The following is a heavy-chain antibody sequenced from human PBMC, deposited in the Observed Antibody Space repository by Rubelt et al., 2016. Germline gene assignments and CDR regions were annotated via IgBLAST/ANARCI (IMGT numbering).Heavy chain of an antibody. J-gene: IGHJ4*02. CDR2: MKKDGSEK. V-gene: IGHV3-7*03. D-gene: IGHD6-19*01. CDR1: GFTFSSYS. CDR3: AGGSGWLIDY. Sequence: QLGMRGGGLVQPGGSLRLSCAASGFTFSSYSMNWVRQAPGKGLEWVANMKKDGSEKYYVDSVKGRFTISRDNAKNSLHLQMNSLRAEDTAVYYCAGGSGWLIDYWGQGTLVTVSS.